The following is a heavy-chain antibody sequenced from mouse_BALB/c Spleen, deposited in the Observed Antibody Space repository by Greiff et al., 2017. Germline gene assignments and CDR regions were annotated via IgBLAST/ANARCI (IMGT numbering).Heavy chain of an antibody. Sequence: EVQLQQSGAELVKPGASVKLSCTASGFNIKDTYMHWVKQRPEQGLEWIGRIDPANGNTKYDPKFQGKATITADTSSNTSYLQLSSLTSEDTAVYYCARLRWFAYWGQGTLVTVSA. CDR3: ARLRWFAY. CDR2: IDPANGNT. J-gene: IGHJ3*01. CDR1: GFNIKDTY. V-gene: IGHV14-3*02. D-gene: IGHD1-1*01.